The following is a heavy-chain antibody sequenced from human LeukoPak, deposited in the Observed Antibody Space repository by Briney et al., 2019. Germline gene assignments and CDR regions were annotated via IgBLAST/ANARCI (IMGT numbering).Heavy chain of an antibody. CDR2: ISHDGSDK. CDR3: AKGGSIAAAGSSPFDY. V-gene: IGHV3-30*14. D-gene: IGHD6-13*01. J-gene: IGHJ4*02. CDR1: GFIFSYYP. Sequence: PGGSLRLSCAASGFIFSYYPMHWVRQAPGKGLEWVTRISHDGSDKHYAESVKGRFTISRDNPKNSLHLQMNNLRPEDTAVYYCAKGGSIAAAGSSPFDYWGQGTLVTVSS.